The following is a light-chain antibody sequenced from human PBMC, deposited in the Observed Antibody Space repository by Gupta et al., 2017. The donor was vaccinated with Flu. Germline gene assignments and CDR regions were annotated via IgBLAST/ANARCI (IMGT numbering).Light chain of an antibody. Sequence: SDLTQPPSLSAAPGQKVTISCSGSSSNMANNYVSWYQHVPGTAPKLLIYENNQRPSGIPDRFAGSKSGTSATLGIAGLQTGDEAHYYCETWDSTLRAGVFGGGTKLTVL. CDR3: ETWDSTLRAGV. CDR2: ENN. V-gene: IGLV1-51*01. CDR1: SSNMANNY. J-gene: IGLJ3*02.